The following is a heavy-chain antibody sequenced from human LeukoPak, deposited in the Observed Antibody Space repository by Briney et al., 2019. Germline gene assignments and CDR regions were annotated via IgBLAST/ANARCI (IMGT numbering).Heavy chain of an antibody. Sequence: GGSLRLSCAASGFTFSSYGMHWVRQAPGKGLEWVAVISYDGSNKYYADSVKGRFTISRDNSKNTLYLQMNSLRAEDTAVYYCARDLGGGSSYWYFDLWGRGTLVTVSS. CDR3: ARDLGGGSSYWYFDL. J-gene: IGHJ2*01. V-gene: IGHV3-30*03. CDR2: ISYDGSNK. CDR1: GFTFSSYG. D-gene: IGHD2-15*01.